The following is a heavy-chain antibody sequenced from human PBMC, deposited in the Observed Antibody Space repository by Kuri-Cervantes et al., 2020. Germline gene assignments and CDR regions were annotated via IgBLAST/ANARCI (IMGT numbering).Heavy chain of an antibody. CDR2: ISYDGSNK. CDR1: GFTFSSYW. CDR3: AKDKTRDYYYGMDV. Sequence: GGSLRLSCAASGFTFSSYWMHWVRQAPGKGLEWVAVISYDGSNKYYADSVKGRFTISRDNSKNTLYLQMNSLRAEDTAVYYCAKDKTRDYYYGMDVWGQGTTVTVSS. V-gene: IGHV3-30*18. J-gene: IGHJ6*02.